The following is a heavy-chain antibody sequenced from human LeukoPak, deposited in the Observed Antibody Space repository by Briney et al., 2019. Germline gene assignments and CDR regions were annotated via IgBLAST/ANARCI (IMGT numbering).Heavy chain of an antibody. CDR2: IYYSGST. CDR1: GGSISSGGYS. Sequence: SETLSLTCAVSGGSISSGGYSWSWIRQPPGKGLEWIGYIYYSGSTYYNPSLKSRVTISVDTSKNQFSLKLSSVTAADTAVYYCARDRTGTIGWFDPWGQGTLVTVSS. D-gene: IGHD1-7*01. V-gene: IGHV4-30-4*07. CDR3: ARDRTGTIGWFDP. J-gene: IGHJ5*02.